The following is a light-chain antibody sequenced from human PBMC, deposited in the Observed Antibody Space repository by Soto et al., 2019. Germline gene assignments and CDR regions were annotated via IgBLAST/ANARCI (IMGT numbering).Light chain of an antibody. CDR3: QQYNSYSSIT. Sequence: DIQMTQSPSSLSASVGDRVTITCRASQDIRNDLGWYQQKPGKAPKRLIYAASSLQSGVPSRFSGSGSGTDFTLTISCLQSDDFATYYCQQYNSYSSITFGQGTRLEIK. CDR2: AAS. V-gene: IGKV1-17*01. CDR1: QDIRND. J-gene: IGKJ5*01.